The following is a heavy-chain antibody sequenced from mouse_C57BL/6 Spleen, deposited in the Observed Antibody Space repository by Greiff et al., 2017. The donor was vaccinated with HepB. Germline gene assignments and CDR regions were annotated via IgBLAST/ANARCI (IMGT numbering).Heavy chain of an antibody. CDR3: VRALFITTVVAEMDY. CDR2: IRSKSSNYAT. V-gene: IGHV10-3*01. D-gene: IGHD1-1*01. J-gene: IGHJ4*01. Sequence: EVQRVESGGGLVQPKGSLKLSCAASGFTFNTYAMHWVRQAPGKGLEWVARIRSKSSNYATYYADSVKDRFTISRDDSQSMLYLQMNNLKTEDTAMYYCVRALFITTVVAEMDYWGQGTSVTVSS. CDR1: GFTFNTYA.